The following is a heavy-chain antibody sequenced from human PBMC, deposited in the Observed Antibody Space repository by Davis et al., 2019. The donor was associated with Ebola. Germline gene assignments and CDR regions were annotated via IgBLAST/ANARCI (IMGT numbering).Heavy chain of an antibody. Sequence: SETLSLSCAVYTGSFSGFSWSWIRQPPGKGLEWIGGINHSGSTNYNPSLKSRLTISVDTSKNQFSLRLNSLTAADTAVYYCARGGCSSASCYQWAFDLWGRGTLVTVSS. CDR3: ARGGCSSASCYQWAFDL. D-gene: IGHD2-2*01. J-gene: IGHJ2*01. CDR2: INHSGST. V-gene: IGHV4-34*01. CDR1: TGSFSGFS.